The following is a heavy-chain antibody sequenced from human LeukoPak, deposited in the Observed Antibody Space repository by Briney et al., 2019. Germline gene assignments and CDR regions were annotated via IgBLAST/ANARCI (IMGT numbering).Heavy chain of an antibody. CDR1: GFTFGDYA. CDR3: TRASYCSSTSCYNSPFFDY. CDR2: IRSKSYGGTT. D-gene: IGHD2-2*02. J-gene: IGHJ4*02. V-gene: IGHV3-49*03. Sequence: PGGPLRLSCTASGFTFGDYAMSWLRQAPGKGLGWVGFIRSKSYGGTTEYAPSVKGRFTISRDDSKSIAYLQMNSLKTEDTAVYYCTRASYCSSTSCYNSPFFDYWGQGTLVTVSS.